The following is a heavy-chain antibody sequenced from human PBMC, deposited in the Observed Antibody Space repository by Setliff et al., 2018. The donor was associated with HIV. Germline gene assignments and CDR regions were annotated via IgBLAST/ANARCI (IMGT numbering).Heavy chain of an antibody. Sequence: GGSLRLSCAASGFTFSSYSMNWVRQAPGKGLEWVSCISSSSSTIYYADSVKGRFTISRDNAKNTVSLQMNSLRAEDTAMYYCTTRNSGYFDYWGQGTLVTVSS. CDR1: GFTFSSYS. CDR3: TTRNSGYFDY. CDR2: ISSSSSTI. V-gene: IGHV3-48*01. D-gene: IGHD2-15*01. J-gene: IGHJ4*02.